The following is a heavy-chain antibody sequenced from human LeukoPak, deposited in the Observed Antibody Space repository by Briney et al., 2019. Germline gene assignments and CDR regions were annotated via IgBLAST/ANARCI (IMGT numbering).Heavy chain of an antibody. J-gene: IGHJ4*02. D-gene: IGHD5-24*01. CDR3: ARDERWLQLY. CDR1: GGSFSGYY. V-gene: IGHV4-34*01. Sequence: SETLSLTCAVYGGSFSGYYWSWIRQPPGKGLEWIGEINHSGSTNYSPSLKSRVTISVDTSRNQFSLKLSSVTAADTAVYYCARDERWLQLYWGQGTLVTVSS. CDR2: INHSGST.